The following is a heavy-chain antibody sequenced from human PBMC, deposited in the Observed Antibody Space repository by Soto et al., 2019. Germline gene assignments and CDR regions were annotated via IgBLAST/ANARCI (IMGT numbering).Heavy chain of an antibody. V-gene: IGHV1-24*01. D-gene: IGHD2-2*01. J-gene: IGHJ6*02. CDR2: FDPEDGET. CDR3: ARPTGYQLPPMDV. CDR1: GYTLTELS. Sequence: ASVKVSCKVSGYTLTELSMHWVRQAPGKGLEWMGGFDPEDGETIYAQKFQGRVTMTRDTSISTAYMELSSLRSDDTAVYYCARPTGYQLPPMDVWGQGTTVTVSS.